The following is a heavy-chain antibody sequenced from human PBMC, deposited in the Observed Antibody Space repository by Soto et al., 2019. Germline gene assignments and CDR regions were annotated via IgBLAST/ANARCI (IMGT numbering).Heavy chain of an antibody. CDR3: ASLIGDGYNYFDY. CDR2: IWYDGSNK. J-gene: IGHJ4*02. Sequence: PGGSLRLSCAASGFTFSSYGMHWVRQAPGKGLEWVAVIWYDGSNKYYADSVKGRFTISRDNSKNTLYLQMNSLRAEDTAVYYCASLIGDGYNYFDYWGQGTLVTVSS. V-gene: IGHV3-33*01. CDR1: GFTFSSYG. D-gene: IGHD5-12*01.